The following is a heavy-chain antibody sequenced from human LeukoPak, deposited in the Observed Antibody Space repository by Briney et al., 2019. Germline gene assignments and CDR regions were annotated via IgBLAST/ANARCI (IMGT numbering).Heavy chain of an antibody. CDR3: ARGWGAAAVPYFDY. D-gene: IGHD6-13*01. J-gene: IGHJ4*02. V-gene: IGHV4-30-2*01. Sequence: PSETLSLTWTVSGGSISSGGYYWSWIRQPPGKGLEWIGYIYHSGSTYYNPSLKSRVTISVDRSKNQFSLKLSSVTAADTAVYYCARGWGAAAVPYFDYWGQGTLVTVSS. CDR2: IYHSGST. CDR1: GGSISSGGYY.